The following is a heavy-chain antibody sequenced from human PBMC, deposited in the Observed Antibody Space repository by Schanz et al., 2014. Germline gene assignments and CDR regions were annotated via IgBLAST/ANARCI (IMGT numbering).Heavy chain of an antibody. V-gene: IGHV3-23*04. CDR2: ITRQGTT. CDR3: AKDHPSSGWPAFDV. Sequence: EVQLVESGGGLVQPGGSLRLSCTVSGFTVNNYAMNWVRQAPGRGLEWVSGITRQGTTYYADFVKGRFSISRDLSSNTLYLQMNSLRADDSAIYYCAKDHPSSGWPAFDVWGQGTQVNVSS. CDR1: GFTVNNYA. D-gene: IGHD6-19*01. J-gene: IGHJ4*02.